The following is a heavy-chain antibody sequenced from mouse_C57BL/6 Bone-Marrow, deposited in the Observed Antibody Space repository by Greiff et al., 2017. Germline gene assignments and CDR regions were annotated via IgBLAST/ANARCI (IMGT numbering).Heavy chain of an antibody. CDR1: GYTFTSYW. V-gene: IGHV1-69*01. D-gene: IGHD1-1*01. J-gene: IGHJ2*01. Sequence: VQLQQPGAELVMPGASVKLSCKASGYTFTSYWMHWVKQRPGQGLEWIGEIDPSDSYTNYNQKFKGKSTLTVDKSSSTAYMQLSSLTSEDSAVYYCAREGDYCSSYDFDYWGQGTTLTVSS. CDR3: AREGDYCSSYDFDY. CDR2: IDPSDSYT.